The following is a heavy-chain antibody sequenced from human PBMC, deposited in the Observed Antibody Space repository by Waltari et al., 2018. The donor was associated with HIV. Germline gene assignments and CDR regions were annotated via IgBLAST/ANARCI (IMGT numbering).Heavy chain of an antibody. D-gene: IGHD6-19*01. CDR1: GGSISSSNW. Sequence: QVQLQESGPGLVKPSGTLSLTCAVSGGSISSSNWWSWVRQPPGKGLEWIGEIYHSGGTNSTPSLKSRVTISVDKSKNQFSLKLSSVTAADTAVYYCACIAVAGNLGGNNDYWGQGTLVTVSS. V-gene: IGHV4-4*02. CDR2: IYHSGGT. J-gene: IGHJ4*02. CDR3: ACIAVAGNLGGNNDY.